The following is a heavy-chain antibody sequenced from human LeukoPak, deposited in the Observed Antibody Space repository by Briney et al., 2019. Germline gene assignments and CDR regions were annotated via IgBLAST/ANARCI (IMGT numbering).Heavy chain of an antibody. D-gene: IGHD1-20*01. Sequence: PSETLSLTCTVSGGSISSGGYYWSWLRQHPGKGLEWIGYIYYSGSTYYNPSLKSRVTISVDTSKNQFSLKLSSVTAADTAVYYCARDLKPNRYNWNLVGLFDPWGQGTLVTVSS. V-gene: IGHV4-31*03. CDR3: ARDLKPNRYNWNLVGLFDP. CDR1: GGSISSGGYY. CDR2: IYYSGST. J-gene: IGHJ5*02.